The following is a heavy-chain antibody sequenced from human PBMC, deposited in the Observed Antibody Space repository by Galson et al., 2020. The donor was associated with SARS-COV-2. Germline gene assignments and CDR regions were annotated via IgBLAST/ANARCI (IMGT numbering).Heavy chain of an antibody. CDR2: IYYSGST. CDR3: ARTGGLYYDILTGSTRNWFDP. V-gene: IGHV4-39*01. D-gene: IGHD3-9*01. CDR1: GGPISSSSYY. Sequence: SETLSLTCTVSGGPISSSSYYWGWIRQPPGKGLEWIGCIYYSGSTYYNPSLKSRVTISVDTSKNQFCMKRSSVTAADTAVYYCARTGGLYYDILTGSTRNWFDPWGQGTLVTVSS. J-gene: IGHJ5*02.